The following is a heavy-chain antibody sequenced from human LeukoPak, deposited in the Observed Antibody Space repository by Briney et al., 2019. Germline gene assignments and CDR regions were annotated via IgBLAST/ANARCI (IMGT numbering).Heavy chain of an antibody. CDR1: GGSISSYY. CDR3: ARESSSWYGRGFDP. Sequence: SETLSLTCTVSGGSISSYYWSWIRQPAGKGLEWIGYIYYSGSTNYNPSLKSRVTISVDTSKNQFSLKLSSVTAADTAVYYCARESSSWYGRGFDPWGQGTLVTVSS. CDR2: IYYSGST. D-gene: IGHD6-13*01. J-gene: IGHJ5*02. V-gene: IGHV4-59*01.